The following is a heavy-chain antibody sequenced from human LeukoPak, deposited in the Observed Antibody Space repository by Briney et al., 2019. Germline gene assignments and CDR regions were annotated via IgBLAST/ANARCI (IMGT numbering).Heavy chain of an antibody. CDR3: ARVGIVVVVAYAFDI. CDR2: MSFSGGST. J-gene: IGHJ3*02. Sequence: GGSLRLSCAASGFTFSSYAMSWVRQAPGKGLEWVSAMSFSGGSTYYADSVKGRFTISRDNSKNTLYLQMNSLRAEDTAVYYCARVGIVVVVAYAFDIWGQGTMVTVSS. D-gene: IGHD2-15*01. CDR1: GFTFSSYA. V-gene: IGHV3-23*01.